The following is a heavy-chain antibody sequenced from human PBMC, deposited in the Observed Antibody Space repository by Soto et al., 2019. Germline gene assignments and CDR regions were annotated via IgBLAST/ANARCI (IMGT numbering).Heavy chain of an antibody. Sequence: EVQLVESGGGLIQPGGSLRLSCAASGFTVSSHYMSWVRQAPGKGLEWVSAIYSGYSTYYADSVKGRFTISRDNSKNTLYLHMNNLRAEDTAVYYCATGRDIAAADYWGRGTLVTVSS. CDR3: ATGRDIAAADY. V-gene: IGHV3-53*01. CDR1: GFTVSSHY. D-gene: IGHD6-13*01. J-gene: IGHJ4*02. CDR2: IYSGYST.